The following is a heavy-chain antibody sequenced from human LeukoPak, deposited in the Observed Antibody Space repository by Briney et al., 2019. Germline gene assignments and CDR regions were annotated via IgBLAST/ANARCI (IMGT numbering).Heavy chain of an antibody. CDR1: GFTFSTFA. CDR3: TKDPNGDYVGAFDP. D-gene: IGHD4-17*01. CDR2: ITGTHYTT. Sequence: GGSLRLSCAASGFTFSTFAMTWDRQAPGKGLEWVSSITGTHYTTYNTDSVKGRFTISRDNSKNTLYLQMNSLRADDTAVYYCTKDPNGDYVGAFDPWGQGTLVTVSS. J-gene: IGHJ5*02. V-gene: IGHV3-23*01.